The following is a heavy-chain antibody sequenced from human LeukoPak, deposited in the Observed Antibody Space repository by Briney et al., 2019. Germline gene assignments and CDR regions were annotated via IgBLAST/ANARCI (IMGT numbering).Heavy chain of an antibody. D-gene: IGHD7-27*01. CDR3: TRDRTGDRTDAFDI. CDR1: GFTFGDYA. V-gene: IGHV3-49*03. CDR2: IRIKADGGTT. Sequence: GGSLRLSCTASGFTFGDYAMTWFRQAPGKGLEWVGFIRIKADGGTTENAASVKGRFTISRDDSKRIAYLQMNSLKIEDTAVYYCTRDRTGDRTDAFDIWGQGTMVTVSS. J-gene: IGHJ3*02.